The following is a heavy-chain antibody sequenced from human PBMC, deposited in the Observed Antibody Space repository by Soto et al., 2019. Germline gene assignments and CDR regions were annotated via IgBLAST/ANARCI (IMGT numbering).Heavy chain of an antibody. V-gene: IGHV3-74*01. CDR1: GFTFRSHR. J-gene: IGHJ4*02. CDR2: SDTAGGGT. D-gene: IGHD4-17*01. CDR3: ATVFDV. Sequence: EVQLVESGGGLVQPGGSLRVSCAASGFTFRSHRIHWVRQAPGKGLEWVSRSDTAGGGTSYADSVNGRFTISTDNAENPVYLQLNGLRVEDTAVYYCATVFDVWGQGTLVTVSS.